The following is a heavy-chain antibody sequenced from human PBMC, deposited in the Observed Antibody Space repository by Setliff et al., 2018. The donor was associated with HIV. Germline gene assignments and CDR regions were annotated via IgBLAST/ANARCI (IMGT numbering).Heavy chain of an antibody. J-gene: IGHJ4*02. Sequence: ASVKVSCKASGYTFTGYYMHWVRQAPGQGLQWMGWINPNSGGTDSAQKFQGRVTMTRDTSISTAYMELSSLRSDDTAVYYCASRSTLPYGSGSYLLDYWGQGTLVTVSS. CDR2: INPNSGGT. CDR3: ASRSTLPYGSGSYLLDY. CDR1: GYTFTGYY. V-gene: IGHV1-2*02. D-gene: IGHD3-10*01.